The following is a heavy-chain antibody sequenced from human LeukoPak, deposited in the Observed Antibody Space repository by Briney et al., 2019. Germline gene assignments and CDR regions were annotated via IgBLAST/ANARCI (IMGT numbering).Heavy chain of an antibody. V-gene: IGHV3-21*01. Sequence: PGGSLRLPCAASGLSFDIYEMNRVRQAPGKGLEWVSSISSSSSYIYYADSVKGRFTISRDNAKNSLYLQMNSLRAEDTAVYYCARKFGYCSSTSCYPFDYWGQGTLVTVSS. CDR2: ISSSSSYI. D-gene: IGHD2-2*01. CDR3: ARKFGYCSSTSCYPFDY. J-gene: IGHJ4*02. CDR1: GLSFDIYE.